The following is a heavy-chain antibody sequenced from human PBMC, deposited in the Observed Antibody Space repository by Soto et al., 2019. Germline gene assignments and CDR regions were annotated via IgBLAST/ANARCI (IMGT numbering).Heavy chain of an antibody. CDR2: IYYSGST. CDR1: GGSISSGGYY. Sequence: SETLSLTCTVSGGSISSGGYYWSWIRQHPGKGLEWIGYIYYSGSTYYNPSLNSRVTISVDTSKNQFSLKLSSVTAADTAVYYCASQYCSGGSCYVEYFQHWGQGTLVTVSS. CDR3: ASQYCSGGSCYVEYFQH. D-gene: IGHD2-15*01. V-gene: IGHV4-31*03. J-gene: IGHJ1*01.